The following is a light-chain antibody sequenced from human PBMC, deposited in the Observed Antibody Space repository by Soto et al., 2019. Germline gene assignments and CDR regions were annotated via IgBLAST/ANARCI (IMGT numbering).Light chain of an antibody. CDR1: SSDVGGYNY. CDR2: EVS. J-gene: IGLJ1*01. CDR3: SSYARSNPYV. Sequence: QSALTQPPSASGSPGQSVTISCTGTSSDVGGYNYVSWYQQHPGKAPKLMIYEVSKRPSGVPDRFSGSKSGNTASLTVSGLQAEDEADYYCSSYARSNPYVFGTGTKLTVL. V-gene: IGLV2-8*01.